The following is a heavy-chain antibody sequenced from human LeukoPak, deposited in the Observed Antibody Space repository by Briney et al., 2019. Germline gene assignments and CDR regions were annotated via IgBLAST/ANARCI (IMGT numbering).Heavy chain of an antibody. CDR3: ARVQSDYGGDSNVESGEFDS. V-gene: IGHV4-38-2*02. D-gene: IGHD4-23*01. CDR2: IYYSGST. CDR1: GYSISSGYY. Sequence: KTSETLSLTCTVSGYSISSGYYWGWIRQPPGKGLEWIGSIYYSGSTYYNPSLKSRVTISLDTSKNHFSLKLSSVTAADTAVYYCARVQSDYGGDSNVESGEFDSWGQGTLVTVSS. J-gene: IGHJ4*02.